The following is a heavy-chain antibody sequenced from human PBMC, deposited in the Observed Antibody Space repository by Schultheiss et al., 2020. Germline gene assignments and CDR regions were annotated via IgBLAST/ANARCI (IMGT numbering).Heavy chain of an antibody. Sequence: GSPRLSCATSGFTVSSNYMSWVRQAPGKGLEWIGEINHRGSTNYNPSLKSRVTISVDTSKNQFSLKLSSVTAADTAVYYCARGGKQLVRRNFDYWGQGTLVTVSS. D-gene: IGHD6-13*01. CDR1: GFTVSSNY. V-gene: IGHV4-34*01. CDR3: ARGGKQLVRRNFDY. J-gene: IGHJ4*02. CDR2: INHRGST.